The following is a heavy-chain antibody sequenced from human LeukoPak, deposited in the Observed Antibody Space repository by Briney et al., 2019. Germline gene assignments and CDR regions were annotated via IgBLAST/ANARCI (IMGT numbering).Heavy chain of an antibody. D-gene: IGHD1-26*01. CDR1: GGSFSGYY. J-gene: IGHJ4*02. CDR2: INHSGST. Sequence: SETLSLTCAVYGGSFSGYYWSWIRQPPGKGLEWIGEINHSGSTNYNPSLKSRVTISVDTPKNQFSLKLSSVTAADTAVYYCARAELQWDYFDYWGQGTLVTVSS. V-gene: IGHV4-34*01. CDR3: ARAELQWDYFDY.